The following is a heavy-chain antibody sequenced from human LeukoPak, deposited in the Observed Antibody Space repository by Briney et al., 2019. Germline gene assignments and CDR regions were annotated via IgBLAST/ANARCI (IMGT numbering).Heavy chain of an antibody. CDR1: GLTFSSYS. CDR2: ISSSSSYI. V-gene: IGHV3-21*01. Sequence: GGSLRLSCAASGLTFSSYSMNWVRQAPGKGLEWVSSISSSSSYIYYADSVKGRFTISRDNAKNSLYLQMNSLRAEDTAVYYCARVQWLGPFDYWGQGTLVTVSS. CDR3: ARVQWLGPFDY. J-gene: IGHJ4*02. D-gene: IGHD6-19*01.